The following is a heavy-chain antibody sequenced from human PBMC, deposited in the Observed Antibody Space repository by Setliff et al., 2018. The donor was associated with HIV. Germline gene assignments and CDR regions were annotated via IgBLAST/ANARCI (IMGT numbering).Heavy chain of an antibody. D-gene: IGHD3-22*01. V-gene: IGHV3-21*01. CDR3: ARSFPYYYESSGLYAMDV. CDR1: GFTFNSYS. Sequence: GSLRLSCAASGFTFNSYSMNWVRQAPGKGLEWVSSISSSNSYKHYADSVKGRFTISRDNAKNSLYLQMNSLRVEDTAVYYCARSFPYYYESSGLYAMDVWGQGTTVTVSS. J-gene: IGHJ6*02. CDR2: ISSSNSYK.